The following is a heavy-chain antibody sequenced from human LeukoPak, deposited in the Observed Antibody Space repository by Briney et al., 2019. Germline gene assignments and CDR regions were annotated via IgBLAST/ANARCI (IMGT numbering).Heavy chain of an antibody. CDR1: GFTFSSYA. J-gene: IGHJ4*02. Sequence: GGSLRLSCAASGFTFSSYAMSWVRQAPGKGLEWVSAISGSGGSTYYADSVKGRFTISRDNSKNALYLQMNSLRAEDTAVYYCARRAGAYSHPYDYWGQGTLVTVSS. V-gene: IGHV3-23*01. D-gene: IGHD4/OR15-4a*01. CDR3: ARRAGAYSHPYDY. CDR2: ISGSGGST.